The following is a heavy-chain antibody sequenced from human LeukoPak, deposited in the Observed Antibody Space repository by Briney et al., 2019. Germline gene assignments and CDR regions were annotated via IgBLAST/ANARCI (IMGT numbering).Heavy chain of an antibody. CDR3: ARPMGLGYSYGFPYFDY. Sequence: PSETLSLTCTVSGGSISSYYWSWIRQPPGKGLEWIGYIYYSGSTNYNPSLKSRVPISVDTSKNQFSLKLSSVTAADTAVYYCARPMGLGYSYGFPYFDYCGQGTLVTVSS. CDR2: IYYSGST. CDR1: GGSISSYY. J-gene: IGHJ4*02. V-gene: IGHV4-59*08. D-gene: IGHD5-18*01.